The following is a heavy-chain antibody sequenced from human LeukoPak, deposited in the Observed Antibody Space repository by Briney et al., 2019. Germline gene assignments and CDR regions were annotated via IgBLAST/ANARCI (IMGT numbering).Heavy chain of an antibody. CDR1: GYTFTGYY. J-gene: IGHJ2*01. CDR3: ARHYSSSWYDWYFDL. Sequence: GASVKVSCKTSGYTFTGYYVNWVRQAPGQGLEWMGWVNPDNGVTHFSQKFQGRVTMTRDMSTSTVYMELSSLRSEDTAVYYCARHYSSSWYDWYFDLWGRGTLVTVSS. V-gene: IGHV1-2*02. CDR2: VNPDNGVT. D-gene: IGHD6-13*01.